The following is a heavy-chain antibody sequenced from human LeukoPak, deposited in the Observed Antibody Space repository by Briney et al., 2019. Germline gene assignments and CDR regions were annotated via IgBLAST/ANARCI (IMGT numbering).Heavy chain of an antibody. V-gene: IGHV1-2*02. D-gene: IGHD3-22*01. J-gene: IGHJ4*02. CDR1: GYTFTGYY. CDR2: INPNTGAT. CDR3: ARVLRYDDSSGYYAY. Sequence: ASVKVSCKASGYTFTGYYVHWVRQAPGQGLERMGWINPNTGATNYAQALRGRVTMTRDTSITIFYMELSSLRTDDTAVYYCARVLRYDDSSGYYAYWGQGTLVTVSS.